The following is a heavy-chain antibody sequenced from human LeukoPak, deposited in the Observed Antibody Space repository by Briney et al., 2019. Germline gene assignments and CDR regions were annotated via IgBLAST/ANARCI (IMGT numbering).Heavy chain of an antibody. CDR1: GYTFTSYY. V-gene: IGHV1-46*01. Sequence: SVKVSCKASGYTFTSYYMHWVRQAPGQGLEWMGIINPSGCSTSYAQKFQGRVNMTRDMSTSTVYMELSSLRYEATAVYYCARDRGTIEPRPPYYFDYWGQGTLVTVSS. CDR3: ARDRGTIEPRPPYYFDY. J-gene: IGHJ4*02. D-gene: IGHD6-6*01. CDR2: INPSGCST.